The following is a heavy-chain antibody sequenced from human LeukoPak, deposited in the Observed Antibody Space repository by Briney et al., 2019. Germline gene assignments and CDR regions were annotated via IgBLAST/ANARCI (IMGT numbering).Heavy chain of an antibody. CDR2: ISGSGGTI. CDR1: GFTFSDYH. D-gene: IGHD1-26*01. J-gene: IGHJ4*02. V-gene: IGHV3-11*01. CDR3: AEVGAKYE. Sequence: GGSLRLSCAASGFTFSDYHMYWIRQAPGKGLEWVSCISGSGGTITYADSVKGRFTISRDNAKNSLFLQMNSLRVEDTAVYYCAEVGAKYEWGQGTLVTVSS.